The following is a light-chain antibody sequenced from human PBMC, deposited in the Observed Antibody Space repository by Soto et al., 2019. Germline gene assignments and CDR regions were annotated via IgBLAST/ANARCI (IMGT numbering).Light chain of an antibody. CDR3: QQYNDWPRT. Sequence: VQRPQSHSSLSASVGDRVTITCRASQSISSYLNWYQQKPGKAPKLLIYAASSLQSGVPSRFSGSGSGTEFTLTISSLQSEDFAVYYCQQYNDWPRTFGQGTKVYIK. J-gene: IGKJ1*01. V-gene: IGKV1-39*01. CDR1: QSISSY. CDR2: AAS.